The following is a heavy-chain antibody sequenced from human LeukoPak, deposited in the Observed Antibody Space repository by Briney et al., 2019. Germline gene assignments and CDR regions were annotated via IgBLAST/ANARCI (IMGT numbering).Heavy chain of an antibody. CDR1: GDSVSSNSAA. D-gene: IGHD6-13*01. J-gene: IGHJ4*02. Sequence: SQTLSLTCAISGDSVSSNSAAWNWIRQFPSRGLEWLGRTYYRSKWYNDYAVSVKSRITINPDTSKNQFSLQLNSVTPEDTAVYYCARDRGIAAAANFDYWGQGTLVTVSS. CDR3: ARDRGIAAAANFDY. CDR2: TYYRSKWYN. V-gene: IGHV6-1*01.